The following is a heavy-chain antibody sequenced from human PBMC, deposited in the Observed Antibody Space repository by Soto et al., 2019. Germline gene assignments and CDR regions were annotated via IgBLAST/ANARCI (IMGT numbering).Heavy chain of an antibody. CDR1: GYTFTSYN. J-gene: IGHJ4*02. CDR3: ARGGYSGYDNLFDY. CDR2: MNPSSGNT. V-gene: IGHV1-8*01. D-gene: IGHD5-12*01. Sequence: ASVKVSCKASGYTFTSYNINWVRQATGQGLEWMGWMNPSSGNTGYAQKFQGRVTMTRNTSISTAYMELSSLRSEDTAVYYCARGGYSGYDNLFDYWGQGTLVTVSS.